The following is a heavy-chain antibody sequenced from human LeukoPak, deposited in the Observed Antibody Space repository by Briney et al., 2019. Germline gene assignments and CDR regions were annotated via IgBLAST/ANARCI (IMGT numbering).Heavy chain of an antibody. Sequence: SETLSLTCTVSGGSISSSSYYWGWIRQPQGKGLEWIGSIYYSGSTYYNPSLKSRVTISVDTSKNQFSLKLSSVTAADTAVYYCRLGSYPFDYWGQGTLVTVSS. CDR1: GGSISSSSYY. D-gene: IGHD1-26*01. CDR3: RLGSYPFDY. J-gene: IGHJ4*02. V-gene: IGHV4-39*07. CDR2: IYYSGST.